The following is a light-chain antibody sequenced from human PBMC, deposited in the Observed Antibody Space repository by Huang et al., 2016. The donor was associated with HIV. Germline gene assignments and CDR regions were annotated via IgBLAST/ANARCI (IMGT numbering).Light chain of an antibody. Sequence: IVMTQSPATLSVSPGERVTLSCRASRSVGNNLAWYQQKVGQPPRLLIYGAATRATGSAARFSGSGSGTDFTLTISSLQSEDFAVYDCQQYNDWPPWYTFGQGTKLEIK. CDR1: RSVGNN. J-gene: IGKJ2*01. CDR3: QQYNDWPPWYT. CDR2: GAA. V-gene: IGKV3-15*01.